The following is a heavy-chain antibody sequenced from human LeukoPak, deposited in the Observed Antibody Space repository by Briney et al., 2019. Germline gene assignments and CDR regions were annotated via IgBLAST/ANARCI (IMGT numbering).Heavy chain of an antibody. CDR1: GGSISSYY. J-gene: IGHJ4*02. CDR2: IYYSGSA. Sequence: PSETLSLTCTVSGGSISSYYWSWIRQPPGKGLEWIGYIYYSGSANYNPSLKSRVTIPVDTSKNQFSLKLSSVTAADTAVYYCARGYSSSWSDYWGQGTLVTVSS. V-gene: IGHV4-59*08. D-gene: IGHD6-13*01. CDR3: ARGYSSSWSDY.